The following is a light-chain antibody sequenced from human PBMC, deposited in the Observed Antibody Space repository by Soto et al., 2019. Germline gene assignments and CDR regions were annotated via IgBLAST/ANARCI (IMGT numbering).Light chain of an antibody. CDR2: GAS. Sequence: EILMTQSPATLSVSPGERASLSCRASQSISDNLAWYQHKPGQTPRLLIYGASTRATGIPARFSGSGSGTDFTLTIDSLQSEDFAVYYCQQYNNWPPRTFGQGTKVEIK. V-gene: IGKV3-15*01. J-gene: IGKJ1*01. CDR1: QSISDN. CDR3: QQYNNWPPRT.